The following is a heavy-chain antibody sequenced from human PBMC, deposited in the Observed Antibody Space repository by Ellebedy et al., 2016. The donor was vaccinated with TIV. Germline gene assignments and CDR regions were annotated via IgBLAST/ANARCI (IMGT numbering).Heavy chain of an antibody. CDR1: GFTFNSYA. CDR3: AKEGPPDTSSWPLGY. J-gene: IGHJ4*01. Sequence: PGGSLRLSCAASGFTFNSYAMHWVRQAPGKGLEWVAVISYDGSSKYYADSVKGRFTISRDNSNNKLYLQMSSLSAEDTAVYYCAKEGPPDTSSWPLGYWGHGTLVTVSS. D-gene: IGHD2-15*01. CDR2: ISYDGSSK. V-gene: IGHV3-30-3*01.